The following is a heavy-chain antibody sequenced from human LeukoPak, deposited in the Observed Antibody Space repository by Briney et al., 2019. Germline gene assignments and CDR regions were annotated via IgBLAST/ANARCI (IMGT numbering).Heavy chain of an antibody. CDR3: ARGGRKYYYGSGSYYTY. CDR1: GGSFSGYY. CDR2: INHSGST. Sequence: PSETLSLTCAVYGGSFSGYYWSWIRQPPGKGLEWIGEINHSGSTNYNPSLKSRVTISVDTSKNQFPLKLSSVTAADTAVYYCARGGRKYYYGSGSYYTYWGQGTLVTVSS. J-gene: IGHJ4*02. V-gene: IGHV4-34*01. D-gene: IGHD3-10*01.